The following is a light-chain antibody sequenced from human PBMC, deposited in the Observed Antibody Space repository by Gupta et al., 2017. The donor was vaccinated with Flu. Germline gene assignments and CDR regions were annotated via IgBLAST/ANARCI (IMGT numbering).Light chain of an antibody. Sequence: QSALTQPASVSGSPGQSITLSCPGTSSDVGGYHYVSWYRQYPGKAPKLLLYDVSNRPSGVSNRFSGSKSGNTASLTISVHQAEDEADYYCISHTSSNSRVFGTGTKVTVL. V-gene: IGLV2-14*01. J-gene: IGLJ1*01. CDR1: SSDVGGYHY. CDR2: DVS. CDR3: ISHTSSNSRV.